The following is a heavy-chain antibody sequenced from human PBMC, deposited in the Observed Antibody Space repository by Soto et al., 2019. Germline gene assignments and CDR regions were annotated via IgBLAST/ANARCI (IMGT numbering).Heavy chain of an antibody. J-gene: IGHJ4*02. CDR3: AKAYLYFSDNTGYFVYPGNHSPPDY. V-gene: IGHV3-23*01. Sequence: GGSLRLSCAASGFTFNIYAMSWVRQAPGKGLEWVSSISGSGGNTYYADSVKGRFTISRDNSQNTLYLQMNTLRAEDTAIYYCAKAYLYFSDNTGYFVYPGNHSPPDYWGQGTLVTVSS. CDR1: GFTFNIYA. D-gene: IGHD3-22*01. CDR2: ISGSGGNT.